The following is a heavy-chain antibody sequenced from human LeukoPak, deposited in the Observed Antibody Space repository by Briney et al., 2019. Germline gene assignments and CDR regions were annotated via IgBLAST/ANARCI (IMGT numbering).Heavy chain of an antibody. Sequence: GGSLRLSCEASGFTFSSSEMNWVRQAPGKGLEWLSYISSSGSTIYYVDSVKGRFTISRDNAKNSLYLQMNSLRTEDTAVYYCARRRASYFRDAFDIWGQGTMVTVSS. D-gene: IGHD1-26*01. V-gene: IGHV3-48*03. CDR2: ISSSGSTI. J-gene: IGHJ3*02. CDR1: GFTFSSSE. CDR3: ARRRASYFRDAFDI.